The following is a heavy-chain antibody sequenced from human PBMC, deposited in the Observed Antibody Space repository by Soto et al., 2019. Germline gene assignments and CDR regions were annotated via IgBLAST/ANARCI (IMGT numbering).Heavy chain of an antibody. J-gene: IGHJ4*02. CDR1: GYILSNFW. CDR2: IDPTQSDA. CDR3: ARLKGSYFDEH. V-gene: IGHV5-10-1*01. Sequence: PGESLKISCQISGYILSNFWINWVRQMPGKGLEWMGRIDPTQSDANYGPSFQGHVTISVDKSINTAYLQWSSLKASDTAMYYCARLKGSYFDEHWGQGTLVTVSS. D-gene: IGHD3-10*01.